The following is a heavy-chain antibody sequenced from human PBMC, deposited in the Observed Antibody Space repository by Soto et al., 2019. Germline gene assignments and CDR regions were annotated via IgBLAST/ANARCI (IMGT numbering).Heavy chain of an antibody. J-gene: IGHJ6*01. Sequence: QVQLVESGGGVVQPGRSLRLSCAASGFTFSSYGMHWVRQAPGKGLEWVAVIWYDGSNKYYADSVKGRFTISRDNSKNTLYLQMNSLRAEDTAVYYCARESVLLWFGELVEYYYGMDVW. CDR3: ARESVLLWFGELVEYYYGMDV. V-gene: IGHV3-33*01. D-gene: IGHD3-10*01. CDR2: IWYDGSNK. CDR1: GFTFSSYG.